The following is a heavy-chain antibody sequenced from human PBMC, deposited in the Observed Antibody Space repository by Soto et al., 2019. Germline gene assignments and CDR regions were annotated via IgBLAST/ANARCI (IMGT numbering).Heavy chain of an antibody. Sequence: QVQLVQSGAEVKKPGSSVKVSCKASGGTFSSYAISWVRQAPGQGLEWMGGIIPIFGTANYAQKFQGRVTITADKSTSTAYMGLSSLRSEDTAVYYCAREGSLLGYCSSTSCYRYGMDVWGQGTTVTVSS. CDR1: GGTFSSYA. V-gene: IGHV1-69*06. D-gene: IGHD2-2*01. CDR2: IIPIFGTA. J-gene: IGHJ6*02. CDR3: AREGSLLGYCSSTSCYRYGMDV.